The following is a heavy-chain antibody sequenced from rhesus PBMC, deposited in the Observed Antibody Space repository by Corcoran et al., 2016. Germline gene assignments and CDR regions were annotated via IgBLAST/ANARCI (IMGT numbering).Heavy chain of an antibody. CDR3: ARCPGLVGLDS. V-gene: IGHV4-147*01. Sequence: QVQLQESGPGLVKPSETLSLTCAVSGGSISSNYWSWIRQSPGKGLVWMGCIYGGSGGPSYNPSLTSRVTIAADTSKNQFSLKLSSVTAADTAVYYCARCPGLVGLDSWGQGVVVTVSS. CDR1: GGSISSNY. D-gene: IGHD2-21*01. CDR2: IYGGSGGP. J-gene: IGHJ6*01.